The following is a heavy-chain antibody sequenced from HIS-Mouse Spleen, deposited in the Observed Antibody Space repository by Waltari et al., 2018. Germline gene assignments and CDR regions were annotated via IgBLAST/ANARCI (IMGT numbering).Heavy chain of an antibody. Sequence: QVQLVESGGGVVQPGRSLRLSCAASGFTFSSYGMYWVRQAPGKGLEWVAVISYDGSNKYYADSVKGRFTISRDNAKNSLYLQMNSLRAEDTAVYYCARDVSGRAFDYWGQGTLVTVSS. CDR1: GFTFSSYG. CDR2: ISYDGSNK. CDR3: ARDVSGRAFDY. V-gene: IGHV3-30*03. J-gene: IGHJ4*02.